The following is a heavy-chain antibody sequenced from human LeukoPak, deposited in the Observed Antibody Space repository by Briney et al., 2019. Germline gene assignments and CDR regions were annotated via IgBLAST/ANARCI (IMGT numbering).Heavy chain of an antibody. D-gene: IGHD6-19*01. J-gene: IGHJ5*02. CDR3: ARDLGQIAVAGKGFDP. CDR2: ISSSSSYI. Sequence: GGSLRLSCAASGFTFSSYSMNWVRQAPGKGLEWVSSISSSSSYIYYADSVKGRFTISRDNAKNSLYLQMNSLRAADTAVYYCARDLGQIAVAGKGFDPWGQGTLVTVSS. V-gene: IGHV3-21*04. CDR1: GFTFSSYS.